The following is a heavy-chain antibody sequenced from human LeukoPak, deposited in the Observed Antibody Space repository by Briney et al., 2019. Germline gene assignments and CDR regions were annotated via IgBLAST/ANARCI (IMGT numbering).Heavy chain of an antibody. J-gene: IGHJ4*02. D-gene: IGHD3-3*01. CDR3: ARLGWGGTIFGGSQWGAFDY. Sequence: GESLKISCKGSGYSFTSYWIGWVRQMPGKGLEWMGIIYPGDSDTRYSPSFQGQVTISADKSISTAYLQWSSLKASDTAMYYCARLGWGGTIFGGSQWGAFDYWGQGTLVTVSS. V-gene: IGHV5-51*01. CDR1: GYSFTSYW. CDR2: IYPGDSDT.